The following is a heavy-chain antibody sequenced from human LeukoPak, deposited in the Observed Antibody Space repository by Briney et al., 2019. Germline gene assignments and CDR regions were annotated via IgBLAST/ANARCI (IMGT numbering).Heavy chain of an antibody. CDR3: ARGGTNAYL. D-gene: IGHD2-8*01. V-gene: IGHV4-59*01. J-gene: IGHJ4*02. CDR2: IYYSGGT. CDR1: GGSTSSDY. Sequence: SETLSLTCTVSGGSTSSDYWSWIRQPPGKGLEWIGYIYYSGGTNYNPSLKSRVTISVDTSKNQFSLILSSVTAADTAVYYCARGGTNAYLWGQGTLVTVSS.